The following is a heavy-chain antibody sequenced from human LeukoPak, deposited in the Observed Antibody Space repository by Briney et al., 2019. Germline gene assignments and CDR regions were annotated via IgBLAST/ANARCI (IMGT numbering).Heavy chain of an antibody. D-gene: IGHD5-18*01. Sequence: GGSLRLSCAASGFTFNSYAMSWVRQGPGKGLEWVSAISGSGGSTYYADSVKGRFTISRDKSKNTLYLQMNSLRAEDTAVYYCAKTGGYSYGYVDYWGQGTLVTVSS. CDR1: GFTFNSYA. J-gene: IGHJ4*02. CDR3: AKTGGYSYGYVDY. CDR2: ISGSGGST. V-gene: IGHV3-23*01.